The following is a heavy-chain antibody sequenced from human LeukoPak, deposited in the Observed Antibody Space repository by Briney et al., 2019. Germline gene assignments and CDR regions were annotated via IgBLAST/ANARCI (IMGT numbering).Heavy chain of an antibody. CDR2: ISYSGST. Sequence: SETLSLTCTVSGGSISTYYWSWILQPPGQGLVWIGYISYSGSTDYNPSLKSRVTMSVDTSINQFSLKLSSVTAADTAVYYCARHTEVLLWFGELRTWGQGTLVTVSS. CDR3: ARHTEVLLWFGELRT. J-gene: IGHJ5*02. CDR1: GGSISTYY. D-gene: IGHD3-10*01. V-gene: IGHV4-59*08.